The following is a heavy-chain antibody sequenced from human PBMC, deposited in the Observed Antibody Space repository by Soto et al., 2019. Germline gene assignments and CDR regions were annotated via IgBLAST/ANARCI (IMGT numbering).Heavy chain of an antibody. Sequence: QVQLQESGPGLVKPSGTLSLTCAVSGDSVSSPYYWRWVRQPPGKGLEWIGDVFHTGTTSYNPSLRSRVTISMDKSNNQFSLDLSSVTAADTAVYYCARSAGWYAVHSWGPGTLVIVSS. CDR3: ARSAGWYAVHS. CDR1: GDSVSSPYY. J-gene: IGHJ4*02. D-gene: IGHD6-19*01. CDR2: VFHTGTT. V-gene: IGHV4-4*02.